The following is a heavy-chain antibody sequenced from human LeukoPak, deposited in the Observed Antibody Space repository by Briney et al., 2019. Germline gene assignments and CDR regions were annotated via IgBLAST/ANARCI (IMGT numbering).Heavy chain of an antibody. CDR3: ARHCSGGSCYDY. D-gene: IGHD2-15*01. CDR1: GFTFSSYS. Sequence: KSGGSLRLSCAASGFTFSSYSMNWVRQAPGKGLEWVSSISSSSSYIYYADSVKGRFTISRDNAKNSLYLQMNSLRAEDTAVYYCARHCSGGSCYDYGGQGTLVTVSS. CDR2: ISSSSSYI. J-gene: IGHJ4*02. V-gene: IGHV3-21*01.